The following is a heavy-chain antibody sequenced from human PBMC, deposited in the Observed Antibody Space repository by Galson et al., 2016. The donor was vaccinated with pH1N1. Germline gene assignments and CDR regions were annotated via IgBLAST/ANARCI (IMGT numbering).Heavy chain of an antibody. V-gene: IGHV3-30*02. CDR2: IRFDGYDQ. CDR3: AKDCGLGGDHDH. D-gene: IGHD3-16*01. Sequence: SLRLSCAASGFTFSAFGMHWVRQAPGKGLELVAFIRFDGYDQNYGDSVKGRFTVSRDNSKNTVYLQMNSLRSEDTAVYYCAKDCGLGGDHDHRGQGTLVTVSS. J-gene: IGHJ4*02. CDR1: GFTFSAFG.